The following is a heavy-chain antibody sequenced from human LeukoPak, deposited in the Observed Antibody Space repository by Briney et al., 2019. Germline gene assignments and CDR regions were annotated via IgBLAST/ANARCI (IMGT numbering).Heavy chain of an antibody. Sequence: PSETLSLTCAVSGYSISSGYYWGWIRPPPGKGLEWIGRIFHSGSTYYNPSLKSRVTISGDTSKNHFSLKLSPVTAPVTAVSSCPSFPLVGVGCRGPPWGRETWVTAPS. CDR1: GYSISSGYY. J-gene: IGHJ5*02. CDR2: IFHSGST. V-gene: IGHV4-38-2*01. CDR3: PSFPLVGVGCRGPP. D-gene: IGHD3-22*01.